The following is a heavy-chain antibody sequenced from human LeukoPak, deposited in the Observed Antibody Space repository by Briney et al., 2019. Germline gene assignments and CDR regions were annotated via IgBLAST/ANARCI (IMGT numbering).Heavy chain of an antibody. V-gene: IGHV3-30-3*01. J-gene: IGHJ3*02. CDR1: GFTFSSYA. CDR3: AREEALLDAFDI. Sequence: GGSLRLSCGASGFTFSSYAMHWVRQAPGKGLERVAVISYDGSNKYYADSVKGRFTISRDNSKNTLYLQMDSLRAEDTAVYYCAREEALLDAFDIWGQGTMVTVSS. CDR2: ISYDGSNK.